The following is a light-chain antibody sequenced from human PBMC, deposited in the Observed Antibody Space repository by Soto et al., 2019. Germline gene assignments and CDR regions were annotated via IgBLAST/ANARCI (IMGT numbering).Light chain of an antibody. Sequence: EIVLTQSPGTLSLSPGERATLSYRASQSVTSSYLAWYQQKPGQAPRLLIYGASSRATGIPDRFSGSGSGTDFTLTIGRLEPEDFAVYYCQQYGDSPPWTFGQGTKVDI. J-gene: IGKJ1*01. CDR3: QQYGDSPPWT. V-gene: IGKV3-20*01. CDR2: GAS. CDR1: QSVTSSY.